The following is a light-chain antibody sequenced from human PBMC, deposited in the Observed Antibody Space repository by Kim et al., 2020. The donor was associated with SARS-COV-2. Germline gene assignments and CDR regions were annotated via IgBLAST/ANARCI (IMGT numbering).Light chain of an antibody. Sequence: GQSITISSTGTSSDIGNYNFVSWSQQHPGKAPKLLFYDVSKRPSGVSDRFSGSKSGNTASLTISGLQAEDEADYYCSSHIGSSTWVFGGGTKLTVL. CDR1: SSDIGNYNF. CDR2: DVS. CDR3: SSHIGSSTWV. J-gene: IGLJ3*02. V-gene: IGLV2-14*04.